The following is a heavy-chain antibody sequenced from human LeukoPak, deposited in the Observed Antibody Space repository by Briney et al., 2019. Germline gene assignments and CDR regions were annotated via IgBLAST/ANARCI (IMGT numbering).Heavy chain of an antibody. CDR3: ASFPRLLWFGELSVY. Sequence: SETLSLTCAVYGGSFSGYYWSWIRQPPGKGLEWIGEINHSGSTNYNPSLKSRVTISVDTSKNQFSLKLSSVTAADTAVYYCASFPRLLWFGELSVYRGQGTLVTVSS. CDR1: GGSFSGYY. J-gene: IGHJ4*02. D-gene: IGHD3-10*01. CDR2: INHSGST. V-gene: IGHV4-34*01.